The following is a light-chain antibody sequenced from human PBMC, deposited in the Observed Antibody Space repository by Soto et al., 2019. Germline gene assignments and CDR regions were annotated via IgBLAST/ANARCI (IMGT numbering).Light chain of an antibody. V-gene: IGKV1-27*01. CDR2: GAS. CDR3: QKYNKDSPAT. J-gene: IGKJ1*01. CDR1: QDISHF. Sequence: DIQLTQSPSSLSASVGDRVTFTCRASQDISHFLAWYQQRPGEVPSLLIYGASTLQSDVPSRFSGSGFGTDFTLTITSLQPEDVASYYCQKYNKDSPATFGPGTKVEIK.